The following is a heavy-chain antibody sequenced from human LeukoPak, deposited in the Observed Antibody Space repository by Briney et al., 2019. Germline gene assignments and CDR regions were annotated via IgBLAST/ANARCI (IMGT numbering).Heavy chain of an antibody. J-gene: IGHJ6*03. Sequence: SETLSLTCTVSGGSISSSSYYWGWIRQPPGKGLEWIGSIYYSGSTYYNPSLKSRVTISVDTSKNQFSLKLSSVTAADTAVYYCARGRNYYDSSGYYYSRYYYMDVWGKGTTVTVSS. CDR2: IYYSGST. D-gene: IGHD3-22*01. CDR1: GGSISSSSYY. CDR3: ARGRNYYDSSGYYYSRYYYMDV. V-gene: IGHV4-39*07.